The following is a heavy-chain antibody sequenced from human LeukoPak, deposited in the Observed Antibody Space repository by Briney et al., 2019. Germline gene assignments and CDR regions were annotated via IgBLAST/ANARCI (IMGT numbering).Heavy chain of an antibody. CDR1: GFTFSSYG. Sequence: GGSLRLSCAASGFTFSSYGMHWVRQAPGKGLEWVAVIWYDGSNKYYADSVKGRFTISRDNSKNTLYLRMNSLRAEDTAVYYCASLSYRDAFDIWGQGTMVTVSS. CDR2: IWYDGSNK. J-gene: IGHJ3*02. D-gene: IGHD3-16*02. CDR3: ASLSYRDAFDI. V-gene: IGHV3-33*01.